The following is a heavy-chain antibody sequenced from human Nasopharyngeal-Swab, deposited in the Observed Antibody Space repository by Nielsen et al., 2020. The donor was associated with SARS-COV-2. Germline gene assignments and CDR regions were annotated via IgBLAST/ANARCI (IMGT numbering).Heavy chain of an antibody. D-gene: IGHD6-13*01. J-gene: IGHJ5*02. Sequence: SQTLSLTCAVSGDSISTGRYSWDWIRQPPGKGLEWLGSIYYSGTTYYNPSLKSRVTISVDTSKNQFSLKLNSATAADTAVYYCARWSSWYNWLDPWGQGTQVIVSS. CDR2: IYYSGTT. CDR3: ARWSSWYNWLDP. CDR1: GDSISTGRYS. V-gene: IGHV4-39*01.